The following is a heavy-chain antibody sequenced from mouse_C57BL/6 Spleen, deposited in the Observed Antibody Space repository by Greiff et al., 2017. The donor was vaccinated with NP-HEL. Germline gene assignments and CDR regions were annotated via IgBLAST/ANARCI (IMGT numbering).Heavy chain of an antibody. Sequence: EVQLVESGGGLVKPGGSLKLSCAASGFTFSSYAMSWVRPTPEKRLEWVATISDGGSYTYYPDNVKGRFTISRDNAKNHLYLQRSHLKSEDTAMYDCASVDSSGSFAYWGQGTLVTVSA. V-gene: IGHV5-4*01. D-gene: IGHD3-2*02. CDR2: ISDGGSYT. CDR3: ASVDSSGSFAY. CDR1: GFTFSSYA. J-gene: IGHJ3*01.